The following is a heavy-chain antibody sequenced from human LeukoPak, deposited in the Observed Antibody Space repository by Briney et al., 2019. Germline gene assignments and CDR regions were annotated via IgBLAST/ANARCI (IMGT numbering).Heavy chain of an antibody. CDR3: ARQRGYCSSTSCYVDYYYYYGMDV. CDR1: GYTFTSYD. Sequence: ASVKVSCKASGYTFTSYDINWVRQAPGQGLEWMGWISAYNGNTNYAQKLQGRVTMTTDTSTSTAYMELRSLRSDDTAVYYCARQRGYCSSTSCYVDYYYYYGMDVWGQGTTVTVSS. D-gene: IGHD2-2*01. J-gene: IGHJ6*02. CDR2: ISAYNGNT. V-gene: IGHV1-18*01.